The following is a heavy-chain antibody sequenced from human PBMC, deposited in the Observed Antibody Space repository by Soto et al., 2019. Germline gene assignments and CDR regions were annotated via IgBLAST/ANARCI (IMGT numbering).Heavy chain of an antibody. Sequence: QVQLQESGPGLVKPSETLSLTCSVSGGSVSNASFYWTWIRQAPGTGLEYIGYIFYTGVTNYNPPLRSLVIISLDTSKNPFSLKLNSMTAADTAVYYCVRVLDSSWYADLWGRGTLVTVSS. CDR1: GGSVSNASFY. CDR2: IFYTGVT. D-gene: IGHD3-22*01. CDR3: VRVLDSSWYADL. V-gene: IGHV4-61*03. J-gene: IGHJ2*01.